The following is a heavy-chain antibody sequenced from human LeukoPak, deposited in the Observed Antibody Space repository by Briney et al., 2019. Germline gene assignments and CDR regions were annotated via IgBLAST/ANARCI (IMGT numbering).Heavy chain of an antibody. J-gene: IGHJ4*02. Sequence: PGGSLRLSCAASGFTFSSHSMNWVRQAPGKGLEWVSYISSSSSTIYYADSVKGRFTISRDNAKNSLYLQMNSLRAEDTAVYYCARGPGYSYGFGFDYWGQGTLVTVSS. CDR1: GFTFSSHS. CDR2: ISSSSSTI. CDR3: ARGPGYSYGFGFDY. D-gene: IGHD5-18*01. V-gene: IGHV3-48*01.